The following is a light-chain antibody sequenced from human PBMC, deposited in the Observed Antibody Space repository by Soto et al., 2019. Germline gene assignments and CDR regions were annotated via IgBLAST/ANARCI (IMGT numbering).Light chain of an antibody. J-gene: IGKJ1*01. CDR1: QSVSSN. CDR3: QQYYVYPRT. CDR2: AAS. Sequence: MTQSPATLSVSPGERATLSCRASQSVSSNLAWYQQKPGKAPKLLIFAASTLQSGVPSRFSGGGSGTDFTLTISCLQSEDFATYYCQQYYVYPRTFGQGTKVDIK. V-gene: IGKV1-8*01.